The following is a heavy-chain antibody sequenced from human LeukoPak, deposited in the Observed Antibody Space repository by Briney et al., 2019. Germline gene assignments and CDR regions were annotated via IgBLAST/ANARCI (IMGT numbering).Heavy chain of an antibody. V-gene: IGHV4-59*01. J-gene: IGHJ3*02. Sequence: PSETLSLTCTVSGGSISSYYWSWIRQPPGKGLEWIGYIYYSGSTNYNPSLKSRVTISVDTSKNQFSLKLSSVTAADTAVYYCASYDYGGRDAFDIWGQGTMATVSS. CDR1: GGSISSYY. CDR2: IYYSGST. D-gene: IGHD4/OR15-4a*01. CDR3: ASYDYGGRDAFDI.